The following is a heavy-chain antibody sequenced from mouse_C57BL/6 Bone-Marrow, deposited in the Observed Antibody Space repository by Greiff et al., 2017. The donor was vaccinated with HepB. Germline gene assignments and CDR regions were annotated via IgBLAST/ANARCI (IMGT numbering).Heavy chain of an antibody. J-gene: IGHJ3*01. CDR1: GYTFTTYW. V-gene: IGHV1-7*01. D-gene: IGHD1-1*01. CDR3: ARDYGSYGLSY. Sequence: QVQLQQSGAELAKPGASVRLSCKASGYTFTTYWMHWVKQRPGQGLDWIGYINTGSGYTKYNQKFKDKATLTADKSSSTAYMQLSSLTYEDSAVYFCARDYGSYGLSYWGQGTLVTVSA. CDR2: INTGSGYT.